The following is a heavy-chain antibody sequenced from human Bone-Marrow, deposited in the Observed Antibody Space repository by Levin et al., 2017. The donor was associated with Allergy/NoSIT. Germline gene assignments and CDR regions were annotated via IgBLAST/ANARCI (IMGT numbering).Heavy chain of an antibody. CDR1: GGSTSSHY. CDR3: ARGENSYAYIGQLDY. D-gene: IGHD3-16*01. V-gene: IGHV4-59*11. CDR2: IFYSGST. Sequence: NASETLSLTCSVSGGSTSSHYWSWIRQPPGQGLEWIGYIFYSGSTIYKPTLKRRVTITVDTSKTQFSLKLSPVTAADTVVYYCARGENSYAYIGQLDYWGQGILVTVSS. J-gene: IGHJ4*02.